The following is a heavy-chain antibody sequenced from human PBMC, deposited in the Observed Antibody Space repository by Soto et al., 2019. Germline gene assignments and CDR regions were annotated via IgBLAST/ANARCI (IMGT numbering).Heavy chain of an antibody. J-gene: IGHJ4*02. V-gene: IGHV3-64*01. CDR2: ISGDGGTT. CDR1: GFTFSSYA. CDR3: ARDANARDDY. Sequence: EVQLVESGGDLVQPGGSLRLSCAASGFTFSSYAMQWVRQAPGKGLEYVSGISGDGGTTYYANSVKGRFTISRDNSKNTLYLQMGSLRTEDMAVYYCARDANARDDYWGQGTLVTVSS.